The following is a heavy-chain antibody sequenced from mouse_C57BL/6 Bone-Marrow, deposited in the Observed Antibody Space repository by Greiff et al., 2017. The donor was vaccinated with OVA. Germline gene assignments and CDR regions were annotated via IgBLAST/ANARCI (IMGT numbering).Heavy chain of an antibody. Sequence: QVQLQQSGAELARPGASVKLSCKASGYTFTSYGISWVKQRTGQGLEWIGEIYPRSGNTYYNEKFKGKATLTADKSSSTAYMELRSLTSEDAAVYFCARSQYWYFDVWGTGTTVTVSS. V-gene: IGHV1-81*01. CDR1: GYTFTSYG. CDR2: IYPRSGNT. J-gene: IGHJ1*03. CDR3: ARSQYWYFDV.